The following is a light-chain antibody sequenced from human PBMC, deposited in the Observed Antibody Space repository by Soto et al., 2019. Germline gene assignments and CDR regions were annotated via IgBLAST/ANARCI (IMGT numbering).Light chain of an antibody. V-gene: IGKV1-5*01. CDR2: AAS. J-gene: IGKJ1*01. CDR3: QQYNSYSPT. Sequence: DIQMTQSPSSLSASVGDRVTITCRASQSISTYLNWYQQKPGKAPKLLIYAASSLQSGVPSRFSGSGSGTEFTLTISSLQPDDSATYYCQQYNSYSPTFAQGTKVDIK. CDR1: QSISTY.